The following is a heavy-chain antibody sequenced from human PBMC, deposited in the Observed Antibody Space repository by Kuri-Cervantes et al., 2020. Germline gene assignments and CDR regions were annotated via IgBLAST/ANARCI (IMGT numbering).Heavy chain of an antibody. D-gene: IGHD6-13*01. J-gene: IGHJ6*02. V-gene: IGHV3-33*01. CDR2: IWYDGSNK. CDR1: GFTFSSYG. Sequence: GESLKISCAASGFTFSSYGMHWVRQAPGKGLEWVAVIWYDGSNKYYADSVKGRFTISRDNSKNTLYLQMNSLRGEDTAVYYCAREGAGYSSSWYSSGPRSYYYYYGMDVWGQGTTVTVSS. CDR3: AREGAGYSSSWYSSGPRSYYYYYGMDV.